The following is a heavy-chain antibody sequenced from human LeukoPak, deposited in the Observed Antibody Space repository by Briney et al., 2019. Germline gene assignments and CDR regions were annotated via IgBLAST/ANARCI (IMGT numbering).Heavy chain of an antibody. Sequence: SETLSLTCTVPGGSISSYYWSWLRQPPEKELEWIGYIYNTGSTNYNPSLKSRVTISVDTSKNQFSLKLSSVTAADTAVYYCARAGSGYSFDYWGQGTLVTVSS. D-gene: IGHD3-3*01. CDR3: ARAGSGYSFDY. V-gene: IGHV4-59*01. CDR1: GGSISSYY. CDR2: IYNTGST. J-gene: IGHJ4*02.